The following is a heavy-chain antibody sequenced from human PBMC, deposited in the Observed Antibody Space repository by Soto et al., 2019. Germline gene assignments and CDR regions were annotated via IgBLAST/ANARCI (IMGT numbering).Heavy chain of an antibody. J-gene: IGHJ5*02. Sequence: EVQLLESGGGLVQPGGSLRLSCAASGFTFSSYAMSWVRQAPGKGLEWVSAISGSGGSTYYADSVKGRFTISRDNSKNTLYVQMNGLRVEDTAVYYCAKGENGWFDPWGQGTLVTVSS. CDR2: ISGSGGST. CDR1: GFTFSSYA. V-gene: IGHV3-23*01. CDR3: AKGENGWFDP.